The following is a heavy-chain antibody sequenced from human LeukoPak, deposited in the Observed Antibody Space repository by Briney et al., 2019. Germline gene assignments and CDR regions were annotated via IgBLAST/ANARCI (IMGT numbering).Heavy chain of an antibody. D-gene: IGHD2-2*02. CDR2: ITDSGFTT. CDR1: GFTFSSYA. V-gene: IGHV3-23*01. CDR3: ANAGFCSSTTCYNPFDH. J-gene: IGHJ4*02. Sequence: GGSLRLSCAASGFTFSSYAMSWVRQAPGKGLDGVAGITDSGFTTFYANSVKGRFTISRDNSKNTLYLQMNSLRAEDTAVYYCANAGFCSSTTCYNPFDHWGQGTLVTVSS.